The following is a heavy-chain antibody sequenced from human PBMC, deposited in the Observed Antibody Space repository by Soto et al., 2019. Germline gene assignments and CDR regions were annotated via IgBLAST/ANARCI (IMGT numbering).Heavy chain of an antibody. CDR1: VGTFSSYA. CDR3: ARDRDYSTVNYYYGMDV. J-gene: IGHJ6*02. Sequence: GXSVKVSCKASVGTFSSYAISWVRQAPGQGLEWMGGIIPIFGTANYAQKFQGRVTITADESTSTAYMELSSLRSEDTAVYYCARDRDYSTVNYYYGMDVWRQGTTVTVSS. D-gene: IGHD4-4*01. CDR2: IIPIFGTA. V-gene: IGHV1-69*13.